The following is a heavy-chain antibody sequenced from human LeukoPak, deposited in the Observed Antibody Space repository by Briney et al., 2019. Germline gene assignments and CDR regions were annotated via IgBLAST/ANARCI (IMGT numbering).Heavy chain of an antibody. CDR2: ISGTGGST. D-gene: IGHD2-2*01. CDR1: EFTFSRYA. Sequence: PGGSLRLSCAASEFTFSRYAMSWVRQAPGKGLEWVSTISGTGGSTYYADSVKGRFTISRDNSKNTMYLQMNSLRAEDTAVYYCAKSRGSTSGPKRDYFDYWGQGTLVTVSS. J-gene: IGHJ4*02. V-gene: IGHV3-23*01. CDR3: AKSRGSTSGPKRDYFDY.